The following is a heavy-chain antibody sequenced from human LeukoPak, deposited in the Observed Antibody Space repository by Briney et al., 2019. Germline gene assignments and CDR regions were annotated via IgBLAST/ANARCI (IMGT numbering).Heavy chain of an antibody. CDR1: GFTFSSYA. CDR2: ISDTGATT. V-gene: IGHV3-23*01. Sequence: PGGSLRLSCAGSGFTFSSYAMSWVRQAPGKGLEWVSAISDTGATTYYADSVKGRFTISRDNSRSTLYLQMNSLRAQDTALYYSDKDTSIGRYCTNGVCSPFDYWGQGTLVTVSS. CDR3: DKDTSIGRYCTNGVCSPFDY. D-gene: IGHD2-8*01. J-gene: IGHJ4*02.